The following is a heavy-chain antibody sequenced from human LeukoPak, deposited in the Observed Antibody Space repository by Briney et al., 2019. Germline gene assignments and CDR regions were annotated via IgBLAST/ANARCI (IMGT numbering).Heavy chain of an antibody. CDR1: GYIFTGYY. Sequence: ASVKVSCKASGYIFTGYYVHWVRQAPGQGLEWMGRINPNSGDTNYAQKFQGRVTMTRDTSISTAYVELSRLRSDDTAVYYCARDYCGGDCFPDYWGQGTLVTVSS. V-gene: IGHV1-2*06. CDR2: INPNSGDT. CDR3: ARDYCGGDCFPDY. D-gene: IGHD2-21*02. J-gene: IGHJ4*02.